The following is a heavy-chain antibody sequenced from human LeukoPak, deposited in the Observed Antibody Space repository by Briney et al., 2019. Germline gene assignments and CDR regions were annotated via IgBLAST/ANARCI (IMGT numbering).Heavy chain of an antibody. CDR1: GYTFTSYG. CDR2: ISANNGNT. J-gene: IGHJ4*02. CDR3: ARDTDIVVVPAAPDY. D-gene: IGHD2-2*01. V-gene: IGHV1-18*01. Sequence: ASVKVSCKASGYTFTSYGISWVRQAPGQGLEWMGWISANNGNTNYAQKLQGRVTMTTDTSTSTAYMELRSLRSDDTAVYYCARDTDIVVVPAAPDYWGQGTLVTVSS.